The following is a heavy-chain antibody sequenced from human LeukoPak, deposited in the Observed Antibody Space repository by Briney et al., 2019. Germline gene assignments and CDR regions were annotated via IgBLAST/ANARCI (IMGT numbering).Heavy chain of an antibody. D-gene: IGHD2-15*01. CDR1: GFTVSSNY. CDR3: ASTLIVESGMDV. Sequence: PGGSLRLSCAASGFTVSSNYMSWVRQAPGKGLEWVSVIYSGGSTYYADSVKGRFTISRDNSKNTLYLQMNSLRAEDTAVYYCASTLIVESGMDVWGQGTTVTVSS. J-gene: IGHJ6*02. CDR2: IYSGGST. V-gene: IGHV3-53*01.